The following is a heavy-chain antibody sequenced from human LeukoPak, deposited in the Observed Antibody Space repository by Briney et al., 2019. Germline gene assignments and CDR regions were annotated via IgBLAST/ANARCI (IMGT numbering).Heavy chain of an antibody. J-gene: IGHJ4*02. V-gene: IGHV3-23*01. D-gene: IGHD5-24*01. CDR2: VSGSGGGT. Sequence: GGSLRLSCAASGFTFSSYAMTWVRQAPGKGLEWVSAVSGSGGGTYYADSVKGRFTISRDSSKNTLYLQLNSLRVEDTAVYYCAKVGLRDGYKTYYFDCWGLGTLVTVSS. CDR1: GFTFSSYA. CDR3: AKVGLRDGYKTYYFDC.